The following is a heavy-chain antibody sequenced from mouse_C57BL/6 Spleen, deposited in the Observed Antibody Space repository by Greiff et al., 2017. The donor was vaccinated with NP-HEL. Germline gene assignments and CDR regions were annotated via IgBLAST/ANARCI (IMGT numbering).Heavy chain of an antibody. V-gene: IGHV1-69*01. J-gene: IGHJ2*01. CDR2: IDPSDSYT. Sequence: QVQLKQPGAELVMPGASVKLSCKASGYTFTSYWMHWVKQRPGQGLEWIGEIDPSDSYTNYNQKFKGKSTLTVDKSSSTAYMQLSSLTSEDSAVYYCARRGDYYEEGFDYWGQGTTLTVSS. CDR1: GYTFTSYW. D-gene: IGHD1-1*02. CDR3: ARRGDYYEEGFDY.